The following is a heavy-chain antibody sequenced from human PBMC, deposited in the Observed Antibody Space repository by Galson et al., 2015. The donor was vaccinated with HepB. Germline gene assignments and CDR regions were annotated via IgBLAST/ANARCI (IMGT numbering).Heavy chain of an antibody. Sequence: SVKVSCKASGYTFTGYYMHWVRQAPGQGLEWMGWINPNSGGTNYAQKFQGRVTMTRDTSISTAYMELSRLRSDDTAVYYCARGGMITFGEVIDNDYWGQGTLVTVSS. D-gene: IGHD3-16*02. CDR2: INPNSGGT. CDR3: ARGGMITFGEVIDNDY. V-gene: IGHV1-2*02. CDR1: GYTFTGYY. J-gene: IGHJ4*02.